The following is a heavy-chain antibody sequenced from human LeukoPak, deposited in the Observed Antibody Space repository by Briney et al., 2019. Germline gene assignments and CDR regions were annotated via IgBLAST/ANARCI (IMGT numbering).Heavy chain of an antibody. CDR1: GYTFTTYA. CDR2: INAGNGDA. Sequence: GASVKVSCKASGYTFTTYAIHWVRQAPGRSLEWMGRINAGNGDAKYSQNFHDRITITRDTSASTVYMELTSLRSEDTAVYYCGKSAPSGFDPWGQGNLVTVSS. J-gene: IGHJ5*02. CDR3: GKSAPSGFDP. V-gene: IGHV1-3*01.